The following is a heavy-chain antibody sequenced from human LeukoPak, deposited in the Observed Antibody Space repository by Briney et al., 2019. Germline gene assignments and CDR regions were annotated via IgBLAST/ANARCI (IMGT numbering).Heavy chain of an antibody. V-gene: IGHV4-34*01. Sequence: SETLSLTCAVYGGSFSGYYWSWIRQPPGKGLEWIGEINHSGSTNYNPALKSGVTISVDTSTTQFSLKLSSVPAAHTAVYYCARRRAMVRGVRGSADYWGQGTLVTVSS. J-gene: IGHJ4*02. CDR2: INHSGST. CDR3: ARRRAMVRGVRGSADY. D-gene: IGHD3-10*01. CDR1: GGSFSGYY.